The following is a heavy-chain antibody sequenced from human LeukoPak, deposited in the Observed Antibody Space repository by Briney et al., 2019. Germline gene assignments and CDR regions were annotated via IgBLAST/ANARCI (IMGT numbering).Heavy chain of an antibody. CDR2: MNPNSGNT. Sequence: ASVKVSCKASGYTFTSYDINLVRQATGQGLEWMGWMNPNSGNTGYAQKFQGRVTITRNTSISTAYMELSSLRSEDTAVYYCARGEMATIKFDYWGQGTLVTASS. J-gene: IGHJ4*02. CDR3: ARGEMATIKFDY. D-gene: IGHD5-24*01. CDR1: GYTFTSYD. V-gene: IGHV1-8*03.